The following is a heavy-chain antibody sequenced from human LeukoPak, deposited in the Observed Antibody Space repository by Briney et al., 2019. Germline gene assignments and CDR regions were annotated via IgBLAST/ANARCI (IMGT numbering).Heavy chain of an antibody. V-gene: IGHV3-30*18. CDR2: ISNDGSNK. CDR3: AKGGDYGSGSYYTHIDY. J-gene: IGHJ4*02. CDR1: EFTFNTYG. D-gene: IGHD3-10*01. Sequence: GGSLRLSCAASEFTFNTYGMHWVRQAPGKGLEWVAVISNDGSNKHYADSVKGRFTISRDNSKNALYLQMNRLRAEDTAVYYCAKGGDYGSGSYYTHIDYWGQGTLVTVSS.